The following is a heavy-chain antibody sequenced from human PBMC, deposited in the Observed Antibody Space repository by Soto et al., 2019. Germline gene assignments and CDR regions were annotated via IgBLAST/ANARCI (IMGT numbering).Heavy chain of an antibody. Sequence: SGGSLRPSCGASGFTFSDYYMSWIRQAPGKGLEWVSYISSSSSYTNYADSVKGRFTISRDNAKNSLYLQMNSLRAEDTAVYYCARDQKGTTYYYYGMDVWGQGTTVTVSS. CDR3: ARDQKGTTYYYYGMDV. CDR1: GFTFSDYY. V-gene: IGHV3-11*06. CDR2: ISSSSSYT. D-gene: IGHD4-17*01. J-gene: IGHJ6*02.